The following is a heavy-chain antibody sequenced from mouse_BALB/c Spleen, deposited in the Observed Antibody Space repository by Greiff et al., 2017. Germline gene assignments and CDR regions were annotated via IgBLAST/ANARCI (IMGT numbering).Heavy chain of an antibody. J-gene: IGHJ4*01. CDR3: ARSGLLGDYYAMDY. CDR1: GYAFTNYL. Sequence: VQLQQSGAELVRPGTSVKVSCKASGYAFTNYLIEWVKQRPGQGLEWIGVINPGSGGTNYNEKFKGKATLTADKSSSTAYMQLSSLTSDDSAVYFCARSGLLGDYYAMDYWGQGTSVTVSS. CDR2: INPGSGGT. D-gene: IGHD1-1*01. V-gene: IGHV1-54*03.